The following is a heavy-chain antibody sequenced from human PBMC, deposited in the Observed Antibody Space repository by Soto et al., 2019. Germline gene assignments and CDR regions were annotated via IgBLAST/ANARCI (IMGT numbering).Heavy chain of an antibody. CDR3: ARASSGRGLDV. CDR1: GYKFITYS. J-gene: IGHJ6*02. V-gene: IGHV5-51*01. Sequence: GESLNISCQASGYKFITYSIAWVRQVPGKGLEYMGFIYPGDSDTRYTPSFQGRVTISADKSITTAFLQWTSLKASDTATYYCARASSGRGLDVWGQGTTVTVSS. D-gene: IGHD3-10*01. CDR2: IYPGDSDT.